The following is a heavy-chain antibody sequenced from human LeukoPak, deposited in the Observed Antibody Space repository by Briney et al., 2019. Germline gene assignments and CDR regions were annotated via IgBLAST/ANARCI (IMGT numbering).Heavy chain of an antibody. D-gene: IGHD2-15*01. CDR1: GFTFSSYW. V-gene: IGHV3-74*01. CDR2: INSDGSST. CDR3: AKRGCSGGSCYHYFDY. Sequence: PGGSLRFSCAASGFTFSSYWMHWVRQAPGKGLVWVSRINSDGSSTSYADSVKGRFTISRDNAKNTLYLQMNSLRAEDTAVYYCAKRGCSGGSCYHYFDYWGQGTLVTVSS. J-gene: IGHJ4*02.